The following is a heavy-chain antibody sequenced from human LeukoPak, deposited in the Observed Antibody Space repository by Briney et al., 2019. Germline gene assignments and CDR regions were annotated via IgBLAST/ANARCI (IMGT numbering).Heavy chain of an antibody. CDR3: ARDRLGPSFSVSHFDL. V-gene: IGHV3-20*04. CDR1: GFTFVDYG. CDR2: INYNGAIT. J-gene: IGHJ4*01. Sequence: GGSLRLSCATSGFTFVDYGLSWVRRAPGKGLEWLCAINYNGAITDYADSVKGRFTISRDNAKNSLYLRMDSLRAEDTALYYCARDRLGPSFSVSHFDLWGQGTLVTLSS. D-gene: IGHD3-3*02.